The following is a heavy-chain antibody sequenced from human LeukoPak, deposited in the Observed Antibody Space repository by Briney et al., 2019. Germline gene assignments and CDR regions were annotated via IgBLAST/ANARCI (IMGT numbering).Heavy chain of an antibody. V-gene: IGHV4-61*02. CDR3: ARSIGFLGWLLYRNDAFDI. CDR1: GGSISSGSYY. D-gene: IGHD3-3*01. J-gene: IGHJ3*02. CDR2: IYTSGST. Sequence: SETLSLTCTVSGGSISSGSYYWSWIRQPAGKGLEWIGRIYTSGSTNYNPSLKSRVTISVDTSKNQFSLKLSSVTAADTAVYYCARSIGFLGWLLYRNDAFDIWGQGTMVTMSS.